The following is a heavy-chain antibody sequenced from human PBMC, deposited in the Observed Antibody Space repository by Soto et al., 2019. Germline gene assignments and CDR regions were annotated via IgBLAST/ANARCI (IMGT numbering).Heavy chain of an antibody. CDR1: GDSISTDY. D-gene: IGHD7-27*01. CDR3: AKNWNWGSLVH. Sequence: QVHLQESGPGLVKPSETLSLTCTVSGDSISTDYWSCIRQSPGKGLEWIGFIYYGGSTNYNPSLKSRVTISVDTPKNQFSLKLSSVTAADTAVYYCAKNWNWGSLVHWGQGTLVTVSS. CDR2: IYYGGST. V-gene: IGHV4-59*08. J-gene: IGHJ4*02.